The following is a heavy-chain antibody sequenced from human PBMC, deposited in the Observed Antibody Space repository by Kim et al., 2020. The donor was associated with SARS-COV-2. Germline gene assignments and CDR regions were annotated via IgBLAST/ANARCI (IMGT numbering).Heavy chain of an antibody. J-gene: IGHJ3*02. Sequence: LKSRVTISVDTSKNQFSLKLSSVTAADTAVYYCARSGNAGSYYNVAAFDIWGQGTMVTVSS. V-gene: IGHV4-31*02. CDR3: ARSGNAGSYYNVAAFDI. D-gene: IGHD3-10*01.